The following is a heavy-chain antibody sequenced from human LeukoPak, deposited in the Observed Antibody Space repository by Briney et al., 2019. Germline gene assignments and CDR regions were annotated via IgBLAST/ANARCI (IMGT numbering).Heavy chain of an antibody. Sequence: ASVKVSCKASGGTFSSYAISWVRQAPGQGLEWMGRIIPILGIANYAQKFQGRVTITADKSTSTAYMELSSLRSEDTAVYYCASDKKLWFGELYGMDVWGQGPRSPSP. D-gene: IGHD3-10*01. J-gene: IGHJ6*02. CDR3: ASDKKLWFGELYGMDV. V-gene: IGHV1-69*04. CDR2: IIPILGIA. CDR1: GGTFSSYA.